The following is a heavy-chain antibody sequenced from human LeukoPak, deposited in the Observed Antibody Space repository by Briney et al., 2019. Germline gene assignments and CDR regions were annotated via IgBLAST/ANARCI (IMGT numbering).Heavy chain of an antibody. Sequence: GGSLRLSCAASGFTFSGSAMHWVRQASGKGLEWVGRIRSKANSYATAYAASVKGRFTISRDDSKNTAYLQMNSLKTEDTAVYFCTTGTEQQWLSLDYWGQGTLVTVSS. V-gene: IGHV3-73*01. CDR3: TTGTEQQWLSLDY. D-gene: IGHD6-19*01. CDR1: GFTFSGSA. CDR2: IRSKANSYAT. J-gene: IGHJ4*02.